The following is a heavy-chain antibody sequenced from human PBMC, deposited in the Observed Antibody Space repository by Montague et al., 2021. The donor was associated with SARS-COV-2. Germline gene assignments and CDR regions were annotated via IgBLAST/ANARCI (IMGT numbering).Heavy chain of an antibody. Sequence: SLRLSCAASGFTFSSYEMNLVRQAPGKGLEWVSYISSSGSTIYYADSVKGRFTIPRDNAKNSLYLQMNSLRAEDTAVYYCAAGLIAAAGYWGQGTLVTVSS. CDR1: GFTFSSYE. V-gene: IGHV3-48*03. CDR3: AAGLIAAAGY. CDR2: ISSSGSTI. J-gene: IGHJ4*02. D-gene: IGHD6-13*01.